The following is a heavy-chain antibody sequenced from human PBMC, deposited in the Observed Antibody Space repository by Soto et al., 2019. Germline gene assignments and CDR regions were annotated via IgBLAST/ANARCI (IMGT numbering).Heavy chain of an antibody. V-gene: IGHV1-69*13. CDR1: VGTFSSSA. CDR2: IIPIFGTA. J-gene: IGHJ5*02. D-gene: IGHD4-4*01. CDR3: ARAPSQWIPSKNWFDP. Sequence: SVTVSCKASVGTFSSSAISWVRLAPGKGLEWMGGIIPIFGTANYAQKFQGRVTITADESTSTAYMELSSLRSEDTAVYYCARAPSQWIPSKNWFDPWGQGTLVTVSS.